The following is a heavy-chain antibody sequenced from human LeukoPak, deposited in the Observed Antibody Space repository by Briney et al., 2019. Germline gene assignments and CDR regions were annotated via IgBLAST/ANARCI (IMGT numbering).Heavy chain of an antibody. CDR3: AIYYDRQLHHGLIRY. CDR2: IYSNSDGGTT. V-gene: IGHV3-15*01. J-gene: IGHJ4*02. Sequence: GGSLRLSCAVSGFIFNKAWMSWVRQAPGKGLEWVGRIYSNSDGGTTDYTAAVTGRFIISRDDSKNTVFLEMTSLRTDDTAVYYCAIYYDRQLHHGLIRYWGQGTLVTVSS. CDR1: GFIFNKAW. D-gene: IGHD3-16*01.